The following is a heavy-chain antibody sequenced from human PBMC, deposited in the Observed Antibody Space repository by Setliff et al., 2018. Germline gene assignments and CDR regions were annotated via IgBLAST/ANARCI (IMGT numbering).Heavy chain of an antibody. V-gene: IGHV1-2*06. CDR2: INPSSGGT. J-gene: IGHJ6*03. CDR1: RYTFNDYY. Sequence: ASVKVSCKAFRYTFNDYYIHWVRQTPGQGLEWMGRINPSSGGTDDAQNFLGRVTMTRDTAISTAYMELSSLRSEDTAVYYCARDGFEIVVVPAAIYYYYYMDVWGKGTTVTVSS. D-gene: IGHD2-2*01. CDR3: ARDGFEIVVVPAAIYYYYYMDV.